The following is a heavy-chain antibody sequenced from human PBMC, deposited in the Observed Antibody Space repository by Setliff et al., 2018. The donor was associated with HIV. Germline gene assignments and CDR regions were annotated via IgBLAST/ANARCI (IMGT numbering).Heavy chain of an antibody. Sequence: GGSLRLSCVASGFTFRSYGMHWVRQAPGKGLEWLAVIWSDGNNIYYADSVKGRFTISRDISKNTLHLQMNSLRAEDTAVYYCARRGYSHGGEYFYYYLDVWGKGTTVTSP. CDR3: ARRGYSHGGEYFYYYLDV. CDR2: IWSDGNNI. CDR1: GFTFRSYG. J-gene: IGHJ6*03. D-gene: IGHD5-18*01. V-gene: IGHV3-33*01.